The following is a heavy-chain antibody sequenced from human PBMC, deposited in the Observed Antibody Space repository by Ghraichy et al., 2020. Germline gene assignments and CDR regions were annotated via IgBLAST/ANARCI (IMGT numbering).Heavy chain of an antibody. CDR2: ISGSADTT. Sequence: GGSLRLSCAASGFTFNNYAKSWVRQAPGKGLEWVSAISGSADTTYYANSVRGRFTISRDNSKNSVYLQMNSLRAEDTAVYYCAWHSRWSYFDCWGQGTLFTVSS. CDR3: AWHSRWSYFDC. J-gene: IGHJ4*02. CDR1: GFTFNNYA. V-gene: IGHV3-23*01. D-gene: IGHD4-23*01.